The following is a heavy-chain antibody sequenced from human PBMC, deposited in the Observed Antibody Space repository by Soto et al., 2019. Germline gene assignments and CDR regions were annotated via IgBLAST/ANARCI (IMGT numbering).Heavy chain of an antibody. CDR3: AKDRQSSSWYLFDS. D-gene: IGHD6-13*01. Sequence: GGSLRLSCAASGFAFSSYAMSWVRQAPGKGLEWVSATSGSGGGTYYADSVKGRFTISRDNSKKTLYLQMTSLRDEDTAVYYCAKDRQSSSWYLFDSWGQGTLVTVSS. CDR2: TSGSGGGT. CDR1: GFAFSSYA. V-gene: IGHV3-23*01. J-gene: IGHJ4*02.